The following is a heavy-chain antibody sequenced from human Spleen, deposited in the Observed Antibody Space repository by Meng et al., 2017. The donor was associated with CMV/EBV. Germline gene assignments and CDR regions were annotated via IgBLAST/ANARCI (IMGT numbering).Heavy chain of an antibody. CDR1: GDSMSNYF. CDR3: ARGRGVLNNWFDP. D-gene: IGHD1-26*01. V-gene: IGHV4-59*01. J-gene: IGHJ5*02. Sequence: SETLSLTCTVSGDSMSNYFCTWIRQAPGKGLEWIGYIHYSGTTSYNPSLKSRLTISVDTSKNQFSLKLSSVTAADTAVYYCARGRGVLNNWFDPWDQGTLVTVSS. CDR2: IHYSGTT.